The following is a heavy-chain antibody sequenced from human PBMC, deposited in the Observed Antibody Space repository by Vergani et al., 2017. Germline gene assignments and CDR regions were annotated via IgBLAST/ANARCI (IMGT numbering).Heavy chain of an antibody. CDR1: GYSFTRYW. V-gene: IGHV5-51*03. J-gene: IGHJ3*02. CDR2: IYPGDSDT. CDR3: ARLLPLGYCSSTSCPLNALDI. Sequence: EVMLVQSGAEVKKPGESLKISCKGSGYSFTRYWIGWVRQMPGKGLEWMGIIYPGDSDTRYSPSFQGQVTISADKSISTAYLQWSSLKASDTAMYYCARLLPLGYCSSTSCPLNALDIWGQGTMVTVS. D-gene: IGHD2-2*01.